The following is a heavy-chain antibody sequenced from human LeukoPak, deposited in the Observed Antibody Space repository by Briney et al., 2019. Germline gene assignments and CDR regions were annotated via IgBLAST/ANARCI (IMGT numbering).Heavy chain of an antibody. CDR1: GGSISSSSYY. V-gene: IGHV4-39*01. CDR3: ARPTTVMTYWYFDL. Sequence: PSETLSLTCTVSGGSISSSSYYWGWISQPPGNGLEWIGSIYYSGSTYYNPSLKSRVTISVDTSKNQFSLKLSSVTAADTAVYYCARPTTVMTYWYFDLWGRGTLVTDSS. CDR2: IYYSGST. J-gene: IGHJ2*01. D-gene: IGHD4-17*01.